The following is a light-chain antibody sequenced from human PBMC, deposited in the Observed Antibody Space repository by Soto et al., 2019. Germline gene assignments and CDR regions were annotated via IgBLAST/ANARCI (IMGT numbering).Light chain of an antibody. CDR3: QQSYSTLPYT. CDR2: AAS. CDR1: QSISSY. V-gene: IGKV1-39*01. J-gene: IGKJ2*01. Sequence: DIQMTQSPSSLSASVGDRVTITCRASQSISSYLNWYQQKPGKAPKLLIYAASSLQSGVPSRFSGSGSGTDFTLTISSLQPEDFGTCYCQQSYSTLPYTFGQGTKVDIK.